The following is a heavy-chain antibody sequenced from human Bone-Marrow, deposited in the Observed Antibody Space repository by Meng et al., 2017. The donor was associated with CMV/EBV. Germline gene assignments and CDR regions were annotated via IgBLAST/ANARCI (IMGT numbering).Heavy chain of an antibody. CDR1: GFTFSSYA. V-gene: IGHV3-30-3*01. CDR3: ARDPMWELPDYGYFDY. D-gene: IGHD1-26*01. CDR2: ISYDGSNK. Sequence: GGSLRLSCAASGFTFSSYAMHWVRQAPGKGLEWVAVISYDGSNKYYADSVKGRFTISRDNSKNTLYLQMNSLRAEDTAVYYRARDPMWELPDYGYFDYWGQGTLVTVSS. J-gene: IGHJ4*02.